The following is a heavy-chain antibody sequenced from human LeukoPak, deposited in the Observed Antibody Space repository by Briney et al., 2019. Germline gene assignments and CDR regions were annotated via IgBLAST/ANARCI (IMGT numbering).Heavy chain of an antibody. V-gene: IGHV3-30-3*01. CDR1: GFTFSSYA. CDR3: AREEMATIWSSNRNAFDI. J-gene: IGHJ3*02. CDR2: ISYDGSNK. D-gene: IGHD5-24*01. Sequence: GRSLRLSCAASGFTFSSYAMHWVRQAPGKGREWVAVISYDGSNKYYADSVKGRFTISRDNSKNTLYLQMNSLRAEDTAVYYCAREEMATIWSSNRNAFDIWGQGTMVTVSS.